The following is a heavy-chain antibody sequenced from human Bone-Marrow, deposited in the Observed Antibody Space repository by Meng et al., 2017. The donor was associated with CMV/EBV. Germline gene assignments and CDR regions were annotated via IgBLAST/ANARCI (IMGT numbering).Heavy chain of an antibody. J-gene: IGHJ4*02. CDR1: DYTFPNYD. D-gene: IGHD6-19*01. Sequence: AQPVQSGAEVVEPGASVEVACKASDYTFPNYDINSVRQAAGQGLEWMGWMNPNSGTTDYAQKFQGRVTMTRNISKSTAYMDLSSLRSEDTAVYYCATGVADFEYWGQGTLVTVSS. CDR2: MNPNSGTT. V-gene: IGHV1-8*01. CDR3: ATGVADFEY.